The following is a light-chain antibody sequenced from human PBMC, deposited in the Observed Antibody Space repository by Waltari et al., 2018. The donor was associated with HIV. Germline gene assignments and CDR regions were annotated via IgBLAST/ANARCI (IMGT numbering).Light chain of an antibody. CDR3: QQTNGIREFT. V-gene: IGKV1-39*01. Sequence: DIQMTQSPSSLAASVGDRVTITCRTSQSIGSYLNWYQQKPGKAPKLLIYVSSFLHSGVPSRFSGSGSGTHFTLTISSLQIDDFATYYCQQTNGIREFTFGPGTKLEIK. J-gene: IGKJ2*01. CDR2: VSS. CDR1: QSIGSY.